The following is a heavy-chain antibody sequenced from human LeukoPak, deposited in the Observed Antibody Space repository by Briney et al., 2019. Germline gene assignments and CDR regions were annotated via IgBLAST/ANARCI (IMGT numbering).Heavy chain of an antibody. V-gene: IGHV3-23*01. CDR1: GFTFSSYA. CDR3: AKGGSIAAAGLYYFDY. D-gene: IGHD6-13*01. J-gene: IGHJ4*02. Sequence: GGSLRLSCAASGFTFSSYAMSSVRQAPGKGLEWVSAISGSGGSTYYADSVKGRFTISRDNSKNTLYLQMNSLRAEDTAVYYCAKGGSIAAAGLYYFDYWGQGTLVTVSS. CDR2: ISGSGGST.